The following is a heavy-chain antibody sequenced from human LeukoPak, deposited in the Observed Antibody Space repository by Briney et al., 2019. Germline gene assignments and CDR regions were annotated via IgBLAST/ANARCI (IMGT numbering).Heavy chain of an antibody. V-gene: IGHV1-18*01. J-gene: IGHJ6*02. CDR2: ISAYNGNT. CDR3: ARTMTSSYYYYGMDV. D-gene: IGHD3-22*01. CDR1: GYTFTSYG. Sequence: ASVKVSCKASGYTFTSYGISWVRQAPGQGLEWMGWISAYNGNTNYAQKLQGRVTMTTDTSTSTAYMELRSLRSDDTAVYYCARTMTSSYYYYGMDVWGQGTTVTVSS.